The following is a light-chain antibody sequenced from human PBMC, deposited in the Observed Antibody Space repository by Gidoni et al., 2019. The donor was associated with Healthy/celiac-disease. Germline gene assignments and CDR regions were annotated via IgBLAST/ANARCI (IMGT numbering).Light chain of an antibody. CDR3: ATWDDSLNGRV. CDR2: SIN. CDR1: SSNIGSYT. Sequence: QSVLTQPPSASATPGQRVTISCSGSSSNIGSYTVNWYQQLPGTAPKLLIYSINQRPSGVPDRFFGSKSGTSASLAISGLQSEDEADYYCATWDDSLNGRVFGGGTKLTVL. V-gene: IGLV1-44*01. J-gene: IGLJ3*02.